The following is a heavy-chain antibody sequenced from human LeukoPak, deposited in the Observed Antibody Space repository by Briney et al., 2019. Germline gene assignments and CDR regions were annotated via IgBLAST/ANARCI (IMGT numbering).Heavy chain of an antibody. CDR1: GFTFSSYT. V-gene: IGHV3-23*01. Sequence: GGSLRLSCVASGFTFSSYTISWVRQAPGKGLEWVSAIGGSGDTTYYANSVKGRLTISRDNSKTPLYAQIKSLSAENTAAYFCARHGGGQYYHGSGNNVFDIWGQGTLVTVSS. D-gene: IGHD3-10*01. J-gene: IGHJ3*02. CDR3: ARHGGGQYYHGSGNNVFDI. CDR2: IGGSGDTT.